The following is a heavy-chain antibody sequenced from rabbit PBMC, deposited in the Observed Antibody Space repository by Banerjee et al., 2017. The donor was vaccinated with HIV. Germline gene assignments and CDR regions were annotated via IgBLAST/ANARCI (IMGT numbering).Heavy chain of an antibody. CDR1: GFDFSSYG. CDR3: VRFASSSGYLAYYFNL. J-gene: IGHJ4*01. V-gene: IGHV1S47*01. D-gene: IGHD1-1*01. Sequence: QEQLVESGGGLVQPGGSLKLSCKASGFDFSSYGVSWGRQAPGKGLEWIGYIDPIFGSTYYANWVNGRFTITSHNAQNTLYLQLNSLTAADTATYFCVRFASSSGYLAYYFNLWGQGTLVTV. CDR2: IDPIFGST.